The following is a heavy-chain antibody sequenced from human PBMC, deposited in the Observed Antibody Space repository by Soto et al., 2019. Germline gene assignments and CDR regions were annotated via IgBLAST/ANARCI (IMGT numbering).Heavy chain of an antibody. CDR3: ARGAGYSYGPYYYYGMDV. J-gene: IGHJ6*02. CDR1: GYTFTGYY. V-gene: IGHV1-2*04. D-gene: IGHD5-18*01. CDR2: INPNSGGT. Sequence: QVQLVQSGAEVKKPGASVKVSCKASGYTFTGYYMHWVRQAPGQGLEWMGWINPNSGGTNYAQKLQGWVTMTRDTSISTAYMELSRLRSDDTAVYYCARGAGYSYGPYYYYGMDVWGQGTTVTVSS.